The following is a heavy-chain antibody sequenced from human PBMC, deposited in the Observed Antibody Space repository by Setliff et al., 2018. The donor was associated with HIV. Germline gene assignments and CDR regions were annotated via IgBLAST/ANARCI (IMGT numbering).Heavy chain of an antibody. CDR2: IYYSGST. D-gene: IGHD3-3*01. J-gene: IGHJ2*01. CDR3: ARHEAMGILEHHWYFDL. V-gene: IGHV4-39*01. CDR1: GGSISSSSYY. Sequence: KTSETLSLTCTVSGGSISSSSYYWGWIRQPPGKGLEWIGSIYYSGSTYYNPSLKSRVTISVDTSKNQFSLKLSSVTAADTAVYYCARHEAMGILEHHWYFDLWGRGTLVTVSS.